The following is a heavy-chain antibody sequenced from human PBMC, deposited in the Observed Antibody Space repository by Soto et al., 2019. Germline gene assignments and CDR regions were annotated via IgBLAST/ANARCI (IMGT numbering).Heavy chain of an antibody. CDR1: GFTFSDHY. J-gene: IGHJ1*01. Sequence: EVQLVESGGGLVQPGRSLRLSCAASGFTFSDHYMDWIRRPPGKGLEWVGRTKHKREKYTTEYAASVKGRFTILRDDSRNTLYLQLNSLKTEDTAVYYCVCCISGEVHWVQGTLVTVSS. CDR3: VCCISGEVH. CDR2: TKHKREKYTT. V-gene: IGHV3-72*01. D-gene: IGHD3-3*02.